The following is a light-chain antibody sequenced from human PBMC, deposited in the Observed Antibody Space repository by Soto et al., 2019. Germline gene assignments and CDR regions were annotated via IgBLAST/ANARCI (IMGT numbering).Light chain of an antibody. CDR2: GDT. CDR3: NSDTSSSTFV. CDR1: SSDVGGYNY. V-gene: IGLV2-14*01. J-gene: IGLJ1*01. Sequence: QSALTQPASVSGSPGQSITISCTGTSSDVGGYNYVSWFQQHPGKAPKLMVYGDTHPPSGVSNRFSGSRSGNTASLTISGLQSEDEAEYSCNSDTSSSTFVFGTGTKLTVL.